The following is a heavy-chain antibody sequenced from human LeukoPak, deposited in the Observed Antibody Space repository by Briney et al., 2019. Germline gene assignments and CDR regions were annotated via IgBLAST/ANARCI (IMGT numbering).Heavy chain of an antibody. Sequence: GGSLRLSCAASGFTFGSYAMSWVRQAPGKGLEWVSGINWNGGSTGYADSVKGRFTISRDNAKNSLYLQMNSLRAEDTAFYYCARDQLRHDYWGQGTLVTVSS. CDR3: ARDQLRHDY. CDR2: INWNGGST. V-gene: IGHV3-20*04. D-gene: IGHD4-23*01. CDR1: GFTFGSYA. J-gene: IGHJ4*02.